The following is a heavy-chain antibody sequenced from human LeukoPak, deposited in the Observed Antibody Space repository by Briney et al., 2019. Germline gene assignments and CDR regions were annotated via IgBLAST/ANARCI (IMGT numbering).Heavy chain of an antibody. V-gene: IGHV4-38-2*02. Sequence: SETLSLTCTVSGYSISNGYYWGWIRQPPGKGLEFIGSVYHGGNTYYKASLKSRVTISVDTSKNQFSLKLTSVTAADTAVYYCARVQNPRIWSGYYDYFDYWGQGTLVTVSS. J-gene: IGHJ4*02. D-gene: IGHD3-3*01. CDR1: GYSISNGYY. CDR2: VYHGGNT. CDR3: ARVQNPRIWSGYYDYFDY.